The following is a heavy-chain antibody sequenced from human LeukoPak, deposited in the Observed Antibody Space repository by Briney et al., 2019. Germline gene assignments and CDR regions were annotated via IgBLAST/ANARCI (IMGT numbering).Heavy chain of an antibody. CDR3: ARDTYYYGSGREFDY. CDR2: TYTSGST. D-gene: IGHD3-10*01. V-gene: IGHV4-4*07. J-gene: IGHJ4*02. Sequence: SETLSLTCTVSGGSISSYYWSWIRQPAGKGLEWIGRTYTSGSTNYNPSLKSRVTMSVDTSKNQFSLKLSSVTAADTAVYYCARDTYYYGSGREFDYWGQGTLVTVSS. CDR1: GGSISSYY.